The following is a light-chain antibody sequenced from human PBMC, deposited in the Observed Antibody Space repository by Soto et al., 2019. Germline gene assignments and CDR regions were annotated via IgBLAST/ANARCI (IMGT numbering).Light chain of an antibody. V-gene: IGLV2-8*01. CDR1: SSDVGNYKY. Sequence: QSALTQSPSASGSPGQSVTISCTGTSSDVGNYKYVSWYQQHPGKAPKLMIYEVSKRPSVVPDRFSGSKSGNTASLTVSGLQAEDEADYYCSSYAGSNNWVFGGGTK. J-gene: IGLJ3*02. CDR3: SSYAGSNNWV. CDR2: EVS.